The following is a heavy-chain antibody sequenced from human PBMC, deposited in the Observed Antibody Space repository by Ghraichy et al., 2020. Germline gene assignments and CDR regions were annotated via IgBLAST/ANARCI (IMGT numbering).Heavy chain of an antibody. V-gene: IGHV4-61*02. D-gene: IGHD3-22*01. Sequence: SQTLSLTCTVSGGSISSGSYYWSWIRQPAGKGLEWIGRIYTSGSTNYNPSLKSRDTISVDTSKNQFSLKLSSVTAADTAVYYCARDSTYYYDSSGHPLDYWGQGTLVTVSS. CDR2: IYTSGST. CDR1: GGSISSGSYY. CDR3: ARDSTYYYDSSGHPLDY. J-gene: IGHJ4*02.